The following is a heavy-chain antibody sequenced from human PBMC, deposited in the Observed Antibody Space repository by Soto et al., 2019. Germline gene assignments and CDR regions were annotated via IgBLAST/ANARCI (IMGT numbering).Heavy chain of an antibody. Sequence: PSETLSLTCTLSGGSISSYYCSWIRQPPGKGLEWIGYIYYSGSTNYNPSLKSRVTISVDTSKNQFSLKLSSVTAADTAVFYCARGTRYRYGFYYYYSMDGWGQGTKGTVS. D-gene: IGHD5-18*01. V-gene: IGHV4-59*01. CDR1: GGSISSYY. CDR3: ARGTRYRYGFYYYYSMDG. J-gene: IGHJ6*02. CDR2: IYYSGST.